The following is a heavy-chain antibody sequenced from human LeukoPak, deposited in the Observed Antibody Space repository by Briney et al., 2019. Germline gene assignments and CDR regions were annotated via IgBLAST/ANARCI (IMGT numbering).Heavy chain of an antibody. Sequence: ASVKVFCKASGYTFTGHYMHWVRQAPGQGLEWMGWINPDSGGTKYAQKFQGRVTMTRDTSISTAYMELSRLTSDDTAVYYCARDKQLDWAHYYYYYMDVWGKGTPVTVSS. CDR3: ARDKQLDWAHYYYYYMDV. V-gene: IGHV1-2*02. D-gene: IGHD1-1*01. CDR1: GYTFTGHY. CDR2: INPDSGGT. J-gene: IGHJ6*03.